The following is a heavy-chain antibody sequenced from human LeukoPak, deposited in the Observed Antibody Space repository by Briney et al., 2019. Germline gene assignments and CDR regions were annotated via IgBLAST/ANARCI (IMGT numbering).Heavy chain of an antibody. CDR3: ARVIRAAPGKGYFDY. CDR1: GFIFSTYA. Sequence: GGSLRLFCATSGFIFSTYALSWVRQAPGKGLEWASSISGSGGSTYHADSVTGRFTISRDSSKNTLYLQMNSLRAEDTAIYYCARVIRAAPGKGYFDYWGQGTLVTVSS. J-gene: IGHJ4*02. CDR2: ISGSGGST. V-gene: IGHV3-23*01. D-gene: IGHD6-13*01.